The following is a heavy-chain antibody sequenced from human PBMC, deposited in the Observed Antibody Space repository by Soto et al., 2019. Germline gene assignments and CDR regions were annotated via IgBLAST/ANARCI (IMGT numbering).Heavy chain of an antibody. CDR2: ISGSGGST. Sequence: PGGSLRLSCAASGFTFSSYAMSWVRQAPGKGLEWVSAISGSGGSTYYAESVKGRFTISRDNSKKTLYLQMNSLRAEDTAVYYCAKGPEFPVPHYILTGYYEYYYYYGMDVWGQGTTVTVSS. CDR3: AKGPEFPVPHYILTGYYEYYYYYGMDV. CDR1: GFTFSSYA. V-gene: IGHV3-23*01. J-gene: IGHJ6*02. D-gene: IGHD3-9*01.